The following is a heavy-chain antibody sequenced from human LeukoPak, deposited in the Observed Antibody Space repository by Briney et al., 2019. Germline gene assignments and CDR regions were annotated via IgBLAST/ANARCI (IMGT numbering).Heavy chain of an antibody. CDR1: GFTFSRYS. CDR3: VLSTTMVTYFDY. Sequence: GGSLRLSCSASGFTFSRYSMHWVRQAPGKGLEYVSVISSNGGSTYYADSVKGRFTISRDNSKNTLYLQMSSLRAEDTAVYYCVLSTTMVTYFDYWGQGTLVTVSS. J-gene: IGHJ4*02. D-gene: IGHD5-18*01. V-gene: IGHV3-64D*06. CDR2: ISSNGGST.